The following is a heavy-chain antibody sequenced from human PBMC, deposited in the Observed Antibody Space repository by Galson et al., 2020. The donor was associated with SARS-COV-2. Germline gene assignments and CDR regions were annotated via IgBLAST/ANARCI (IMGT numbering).Heavy chain of an antibody. CDR3: ARTGRYCSSTSCYRMDYYYYGMDV. CDR1: GYTFTGYY. Sequence: ASVKVSCKASGYTFTGYYMHWVRQAPGQGLEWMGWINPNSGGTNYAQKFQGRVTMTRDTSISTAYMELSRLRSDDTAVYYCARTGRYCSSTSCYRMDYYYYGMDVWGQGTTVTVSS. D-gene: IGHD2-2*01. J-gene: IGHJ6*02. CDR2: INPNSGGT. V-gene: IGHV1-2*02.